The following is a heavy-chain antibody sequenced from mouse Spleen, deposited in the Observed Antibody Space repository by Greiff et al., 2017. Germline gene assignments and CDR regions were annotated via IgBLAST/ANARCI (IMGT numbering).Heavy chain of an antibody. J-gene: IGHJ2*01. CDR3: ARDRDYYGYFDY. CDR1: GFTFSSYA. CDR2: ISDGGSYT. D-gene: IGHD1-1*01. V-gene: IGHV5-4*01. Sequence: EVQGVESGGGLVKPGGSLKLSCAASGFTFSSYAMSWVRQTPEKRLEWVATISDGGSYTYYPDNVKGRFTISRDNTKNNLYLQMSHLKSEDTAMYYCARDRDYYGYFDYWGQGTTLTVSS.